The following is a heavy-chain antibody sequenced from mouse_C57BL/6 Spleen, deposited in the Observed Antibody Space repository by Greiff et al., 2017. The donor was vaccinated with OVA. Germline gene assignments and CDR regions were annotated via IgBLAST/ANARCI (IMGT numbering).Heavy chain of an antibody. CDR3: ASPDYYGSSPAWFAY. CDR1: GFTFSDYY. CDR2: ISNGGGST. Sequence: EVMLVESGGGLVQPGGSLKLSCAASGFTFSDYYMYWVRQTPEKRLEWVAYISNGGGSTYYPDTVKGRFTISRDNAKNTLYLQMSRLKSEDTAMYYCASPDYYGSSPAWFAYWGQGTLVTVSA. J-gene: IGHJ3*01. D-gene: IGHD1-1*01. V-gene: IGHV5-12*01.